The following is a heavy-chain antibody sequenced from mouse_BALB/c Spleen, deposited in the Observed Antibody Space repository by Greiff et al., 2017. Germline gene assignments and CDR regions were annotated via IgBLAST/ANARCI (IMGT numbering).Heavy chain of an antibody. J-gene: IGHJ4*01. Sequence: DVHLVESGGDLVKPGGSLKLSCAASGFTFSSYGMSWVRQTPDKRLEWVATISSGGSYTYYPDSVKGRFTISRDNAKNTLYLQMSSLKSEDTAMYYCARHTGDYWGQGTSVTVSS. V-gene: IGHV5-6*01. CDR3: ARHTGDY. CDR1: GFTFSSYG. CDR2: ISSGGSYT.